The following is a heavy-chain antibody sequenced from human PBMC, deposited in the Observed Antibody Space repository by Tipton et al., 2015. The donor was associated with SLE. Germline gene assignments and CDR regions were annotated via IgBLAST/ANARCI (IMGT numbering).Heavy chain of an antibody. CDR2: LYKSGSS. V-gene: IGHV4-61*02. CDR1: GGSISTTGYY. Sequence: TLSLTCTVSGGSISTTGYYWSWIRQPAGKGLEWIGRLYKSGSSNYNAALKSRVTMSVDTSKNQFSLKLTPVTPADTAVYYCVRGGYYRWFDRWGQGTPVTVSS. CDR3: VRGGYYRWFDR. J-gene: IGHJ5*02. D-gene: IGHD3-3*01.